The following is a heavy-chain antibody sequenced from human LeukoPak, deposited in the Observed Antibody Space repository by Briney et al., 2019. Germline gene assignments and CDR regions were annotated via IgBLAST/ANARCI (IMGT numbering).Heavy chain of an antibody. D-gene: IGHD3-22*01. J-gene: IGHJ4*02. CDR2: IKQDGSEK. CDR1: GFTFGSYW. Sequence: PGGSLRLSCAASGFTFGSYWMSWVRQAPGKGLEWVANIKQDGSEKYYVDSVKGRFTISRDNAKNSLYLQMNSLRAEDTAVYYCARDFWSYYDSSGTFGYWGQGTLVTVSS. V-gene: IGHV3-7*01. CDR3: ARDFWSYYDSSGTFGY.